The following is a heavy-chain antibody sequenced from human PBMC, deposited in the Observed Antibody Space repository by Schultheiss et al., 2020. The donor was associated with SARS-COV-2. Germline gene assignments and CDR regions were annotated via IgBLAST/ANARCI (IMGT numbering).Heavy chain of an antibody. J-gene: IGHJ6*03. CDR2: ISSSGSTI. V-gene: IGHV3-48*03. Sequence: GESLKISCAASGFTFSSYEMNWVRQAPGKGLEWVSYISSSGSTIYYADSVKGRFTISRDNAKNSLYLQMNSLRAEDTAVYYCARESSGRIAAAGDVDYYYYMDVWGKGTTVTVSS. CDR1: GFTFSSYE. CDR3: ARESSGRIAAAGDVDYYYYMDV. D-gene: IGHD6-13*01.